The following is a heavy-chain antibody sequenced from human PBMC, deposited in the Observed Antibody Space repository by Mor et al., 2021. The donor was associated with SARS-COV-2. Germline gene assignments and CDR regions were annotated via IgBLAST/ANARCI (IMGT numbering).Heavy chain of an antibody. V-gene: IGHV4-61*02. CDR3: ARDITVTTFNWFDP. D-gene: IGHD4-17*01. J-gene: IGHJ5*02. Sequence: NPSLKSRVTISVDTSKNQFSLKLSSVTAADTAVYYCARDITVTTFNWFDPWGQG.